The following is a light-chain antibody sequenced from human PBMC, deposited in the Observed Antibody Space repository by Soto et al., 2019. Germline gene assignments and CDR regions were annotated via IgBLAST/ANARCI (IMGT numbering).Light chain of an antibody. CDR3: QQRSNKPPVT. V-gene: IGKV3-11*01. J-gene: IGKJ5*01. CDR2: DAS. Sequence: EIVLTQSPATLSLSPGERATLSCRASQSVSSYLAWYQQKTGQAPRLLIYDASNRAPGIPARFSGSGSGTDFTITIIIIQTEDFAVSYCQQRSNKPPVTFGQGTRLEIK. CDR1: QSVSSY.